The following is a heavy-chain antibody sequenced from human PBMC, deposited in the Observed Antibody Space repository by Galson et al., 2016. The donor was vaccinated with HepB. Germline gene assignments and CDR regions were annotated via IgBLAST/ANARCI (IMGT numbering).Heavy chain of an antibody. CDR3: ATHLATRGYGAFDI. J-gene: IGHJ3*02. CDR1: GDSVTSSRW. CDR2: TYHTGAT. V-gene: IGHV4-4*02. D-gene: IGHD1-26*01. Sequence: TCAVSGDSVTSSRWWYWVRQSPGRGLEWIGETYHTGATNYAASLKSRVTIAVDKSKNQFSLKLTSVTAADTAIYYCATHLATRGYGAFDIWGQGTMVTVSS.